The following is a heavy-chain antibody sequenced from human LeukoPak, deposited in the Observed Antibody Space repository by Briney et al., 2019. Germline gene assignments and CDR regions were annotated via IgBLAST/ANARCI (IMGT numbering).Heavy chain of an antibody. Sequence: PSQTLSLTCTVSGCSISSGSYYWSWIRQPAGKGLEWIARIYTSGSTNYNPSLKSRVTISVDTSKNQFSLKLSSVTAADTAVYYCASIDTAMVDNYYYGMDVWGQGTTVTVSS. V-gene: IGHV4-61*02. J-gene: IGHJ6*02. D-gene: IGHD5-18*01. CDR3: ASIDTAMVDNYYYGMDV. CDR2: IYTSGST. CDR1: GCSISSGSYY.